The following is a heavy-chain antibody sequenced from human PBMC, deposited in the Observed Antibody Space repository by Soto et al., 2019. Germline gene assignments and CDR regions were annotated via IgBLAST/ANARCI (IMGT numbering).Heavy chain of an antibody. D-gene: IGHD3-10*01. Sequence: QVQLQQSGPGLVKPSQTLSLTCAISWDSVSSNSAAWNWIRQSPSRGLEWLGRTYYRSKWYNDYEVSVKSRISINPDTANNRYSLQLNAVTPEDTAVYYCARETLRPAVRRSGSYINWFDPWGQGNLVHVSS. V-gene: IGHV6-1*01. CDR2: TYYRSKWYN. CDR1: WDSVSSNSAA. J-gene: IGHJ5*02. CDR3: ARETLRPAVRRSGSYINWFDP.